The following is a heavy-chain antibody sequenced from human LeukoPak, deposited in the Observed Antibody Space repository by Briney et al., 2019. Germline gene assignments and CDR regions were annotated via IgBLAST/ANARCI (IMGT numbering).Heavy chain of an antibody. CDR1: GGTFSSYA. J-gene: IGHJ4*02. D-gene: IGHD3-10*01. CDR2: IIPIFGTA. Sequence: GSSVKVSCKASGGTFSSYAISWVRQAPGQGLEWMGGIIPIFGTANYAQKFQGRVTITTDESTSTAYMELSSLRSEDTAVYYCARGLRSMVRGVAYYFDYWGQGTLVTVSS. CDR3: ARGLRSMVRGVAYYFDY. V-gene: IGHV1-69*05.